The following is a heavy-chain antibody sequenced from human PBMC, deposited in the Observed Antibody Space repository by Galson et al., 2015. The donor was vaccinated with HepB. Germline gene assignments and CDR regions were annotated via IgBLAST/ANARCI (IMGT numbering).Heavy chain of an antibody. D-gene: IGHD2-2*01. J-gene: IGHJ4*02. CDR2: IIPIFGTA. CDR3: ARGPHGDCSSTSCYLGTFDY. CDR1: GGTFSSYA. Sequence: SVKVSCKASGGTFSSYAISWVRQAPGQGLEWMGGIIPIFGTANYAQKFQGRVTITADESTSTAYMELSSLRSEDTAVYYCARGPHGDCSSTSCYLGTFDYWGQGTLVTVSS. V-gene: IGHV1-69*13.